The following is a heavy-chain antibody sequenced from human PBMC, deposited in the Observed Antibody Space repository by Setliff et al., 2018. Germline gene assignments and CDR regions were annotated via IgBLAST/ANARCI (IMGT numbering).Heavy chain of an antibody. Sequence: ASVKVSCKASGYTFTGYYMHWVRQAPGQGLEWMGWINPNSGGTNYAQKFQGRVTMTRDTSISAAYMELSRLRSDDTAVYYCAKARLYYYGSGSYGYYYYMDVWGKGTTVTVSS. CDR2: INPNSGGT. V-gene: IGHV1-2*02. J-gene: IGHJ6*03. CDR1: GYTFTGYY. D-gene: IGHD3-10*01. CDR3: AKARLYYYGSGSYGYYYYMDV.